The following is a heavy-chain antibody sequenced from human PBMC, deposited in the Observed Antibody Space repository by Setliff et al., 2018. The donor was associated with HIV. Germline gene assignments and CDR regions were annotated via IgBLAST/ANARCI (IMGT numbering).Heavy chain of an antibody. V-gene: IGHV4-30-4*01. D-gene: IGHD6-19*01. J-gene: IGHJ4*02. Sequence: SETLSLTCTVSGASINSGDSYWTWIRQSPGKGLEWIGFIYYSGSNYYNPSLKSRISISLDASKSQFSLWLTSGTAADTAVYYCARGRWGGGAGAPSYYFDSWGQGTLVTVSS. CDR2: IYYSGSN. CDR3: ARGRWGGGAGAPSYYFDS. CDR1: GASINSGDSY.